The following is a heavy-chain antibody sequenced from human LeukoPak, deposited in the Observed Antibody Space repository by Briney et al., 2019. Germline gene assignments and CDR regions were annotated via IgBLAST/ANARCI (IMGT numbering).Heavy chain of an antibody. CDR1: GFTFSSYA. CDR3: AKDPMVRGVIPSNWFDP. V-gene: IGHV3-23*01. CDR2: ISGSGGST. J-gene: IGHJ5*02. D-gene: IGHD3-10*01. Sequence: GGSLRLSCAASGFTFSSYAMSWVRQAPGKGLEWVSAISGSGGSTYYADSVKGRFTISRDNSKNTLYLQMNSLRAEDTAVYCCAKDPMVRGVIPSNWFDPWGQGTLVTVSS.